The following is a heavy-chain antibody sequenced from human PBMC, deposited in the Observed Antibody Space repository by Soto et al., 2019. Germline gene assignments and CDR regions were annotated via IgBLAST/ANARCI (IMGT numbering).Heavy chain of an antibody. CDR2: IIPFIGTA. J-gene: IGHJ6*02. D-gene: IGHD4-4*01. CDR3: ASLGRKTVPASSYYGMDG. CDR1: GGTFSSYA. V-gene: IGHV1-69*11. Sequence: ASVKGACPASGGTFSSYAISWVRQAPGQGLAWMGRIIPFIGTANYAQKFQGRVTITADESTSTAYMELTSLRSEDTAVYYCASLGRKTVPASSYYGMDGWGQGTSVTVSS.